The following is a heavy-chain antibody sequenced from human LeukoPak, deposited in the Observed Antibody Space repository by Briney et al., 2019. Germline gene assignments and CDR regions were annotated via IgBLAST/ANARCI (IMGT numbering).Heavy chain of an antibody. V-gene: IGHV4-4*07. CDR2: IYTSGST. CDR1: GGSISSYY. Sequence: ETLSLTCTASGGSISSYYWSWIRQPAGKGLEWIGRIYTSGSTNYNPSLKSRVTMSVDTSKNQFSLKLSSVTAADTAVYYCARRYYYNLGSFPFDFWGQGTLVTVSS. J-gene: IGHJ4*02. D-gene: IGHD3-10*01. CDR3: ARRYYYNLGSFPFDF.